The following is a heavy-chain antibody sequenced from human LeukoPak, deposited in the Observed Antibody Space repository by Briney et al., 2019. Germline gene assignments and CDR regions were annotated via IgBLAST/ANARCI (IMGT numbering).Heavy chain of an antibody. J-gene: IGHJ3*02. CDR1: GFTFSSYG. Sequence: PGGSLRLSCAGYGFTFSSYGMSWVRRAPGKGLEWVSGISGNGGRTYYADSVKGRFTISRDNAKNSLYLQMNSLRAEDTAVYYCARDHSFAFDIWGQGTMVTVSS. CDR2: ISGNGGRT. CDR3: ARDHSFAFDI. V-gene: IGHV3-23*01. D-gene: IGHD3-16*02.